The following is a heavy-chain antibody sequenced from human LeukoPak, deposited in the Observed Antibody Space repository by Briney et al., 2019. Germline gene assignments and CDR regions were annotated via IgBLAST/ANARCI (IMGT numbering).Heavy chain of an antibody. D-gene: IGHD1-26*01. CDR3: ARCHSIVGADFDY. J-gene: IGHJ4*02. CDR1: GGSISSSSYY. Sequence: SETLSLTCTVSGGSISSSSYYWGWIRQPPGKGLEWTGSIYYSGSTYYNPSLKSRVTISVDTSKNQFSLKLSSVTAADTAVYYCARCHSIVGADFDYWGQGTLVTVSS. CDR2: IYYSGST. V-gene: IGHV4-39*01.